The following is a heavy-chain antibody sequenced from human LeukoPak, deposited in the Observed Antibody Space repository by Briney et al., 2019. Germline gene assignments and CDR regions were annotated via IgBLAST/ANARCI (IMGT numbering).Heavy chain of an antibody. V-gene: IGHV4-34*01. CDR1: GGSFSGYY. D-gene: IGHD4-17*01. Sequence: SETLTLTCAVYGGSFSGYYWSWIRQPPGKGLEWIGEINHSGSTNYNPSLKSRVTISVDTSKNQFSLKLSSVTAADTAVYYCAREPVTTAPFDYWGQGALVTVSS. CDR3: AREPVTTAPFDY. J-gene: IGHJ4*02. CDR2: INHSGST.